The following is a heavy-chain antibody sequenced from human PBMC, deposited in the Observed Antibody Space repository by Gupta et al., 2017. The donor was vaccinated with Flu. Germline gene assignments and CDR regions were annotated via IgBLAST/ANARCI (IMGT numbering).Heavy chain of an antibody. CDR2: VYYSGSP. CDR3: ARVKNKAPDY. Sequence: SGGSINSYYWSWFRHPPGKGLEWLGNVYYSGSPQYNPSLRGRVTISIDKSKKHFSLKLSSVTAADTAIDDCARVKNKAPDYWGQGILVTVSS. J-gene: IGHJ4*02. V-gene: IGHV4-59*01. CDR1: GGSINSYY.